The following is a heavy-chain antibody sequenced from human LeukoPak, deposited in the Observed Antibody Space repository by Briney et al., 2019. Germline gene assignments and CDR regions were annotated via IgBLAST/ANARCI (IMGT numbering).Heavy chain of an antibody. CDR1: GYTFTGYY. J-gene: IGHJ4*02. V-gene: IGHV1-2*06. CDR3: ARDPPASDYFDY. Sequence: EASVKVPCKASGYTFTGYYMNWVRQAPGQGLEWMGRINPNSGGTKYVQKFQGRVTMTRDTSISTAYMELSRLRSDDTAVYYCARDPPASDYFDYWGQGIVVTVPS. CDR2: INPNSGGT.